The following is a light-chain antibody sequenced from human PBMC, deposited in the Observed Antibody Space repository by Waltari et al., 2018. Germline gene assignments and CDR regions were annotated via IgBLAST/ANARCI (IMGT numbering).Light chain of an antibody. CDR1: QSVNNY. V-gene: IGKV3-20*01. CDR3: QQYSSSPLT. J-gene: IGKJ3*01. Sequence: EIVLTQSPGTLSLSPGERATLSCRASQSVNNYLAWFQQKPGQAPRLLIHGASSRATDIPDRISGSGSVTDFTLTISGLEPQDFAVYYCQQYSSSPLTFGPGTKVDIK. CDR2: GAS.